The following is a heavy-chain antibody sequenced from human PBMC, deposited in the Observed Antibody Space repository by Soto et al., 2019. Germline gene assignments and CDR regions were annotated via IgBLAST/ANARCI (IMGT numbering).Heavy chain of an antibody. CDR3: ARDNGRPQLGGNYYYITDV. CDR1: GGTFSSYA. V-gene: IGHV1-69*12. D-gene: IGHD3-3*02. J-gene: IGHJ6*02. Sequence: QVQLVQPGAEVKEPGSSVKVSYQASGGTFSSYALSWVRQAPGQGLEWMGGIIPLFRTPDYAQKFQGRVTITADESTSTAYMELSSLRSEDTAIYYCARDNGRPQLGGNYYYITDVWGQGTTITVSS. CDR2: IIPLFRTP.